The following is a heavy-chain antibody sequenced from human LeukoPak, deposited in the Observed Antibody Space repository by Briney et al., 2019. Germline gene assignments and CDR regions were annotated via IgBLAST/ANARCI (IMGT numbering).Heavy chain of an antibody. V-gene: IGHV1-69*05. CDR1: GGSFSNDA. J-gene: IGHJ3*01. CDR2: IIPIYGAT. CDR3: AREARYCEHTSCYPAFGL. D-gene: IGHD2-2*01. Sequence: SVKVSCKASGGSFSNDAISWVRQAPGQGLEWMGQIIPIYGATNYAQKFEDRVTTSMDESPDTANMELSSLRSDDTAVYYCAREARYCEHTSCYPAFGLWGQGTPVTVSS.